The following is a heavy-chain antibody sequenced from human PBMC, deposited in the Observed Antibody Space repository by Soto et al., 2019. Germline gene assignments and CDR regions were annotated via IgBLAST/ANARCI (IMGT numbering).Heavy chain of an antibody. CDR1: GGSISSGGYY. V-gene: IGHV4-31*03. J-gene: IGHJ3*02. CDR2: IYYSGST. CDR3: ASTVGYCSGGSCYPLWAFDI. D-gene: IGHD2-15*01. Sequence: SETLSLTCTVSGGSISSGGYYGSWIRQHPGKGLEWIGYIYYSGSTYYNPSLKSRVTISVDTSKNQFSLKLSSVTAADTAVYYCASTVGYCSGGSCYPLWAFDIWGQGTMVT.